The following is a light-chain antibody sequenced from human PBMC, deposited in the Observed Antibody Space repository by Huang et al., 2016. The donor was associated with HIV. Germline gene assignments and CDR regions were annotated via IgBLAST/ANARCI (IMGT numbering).Light chain of an antibody. V-gene: IGKV3-11*01. CDR1: QTVFNY. CDR3: QQRGNWPRT. Sequence: EIVLTQSPATLSLSPGERATLSCRASQTVFNYLAWYQQKPGQAPRLLIYDASNRATGSPARFSGSGSGADFTLTISSLEPEDFAVYYCQQRGNWPRTFGGGTKVEIK. CDR2: DAS. J-gene: IGKJ4*01.